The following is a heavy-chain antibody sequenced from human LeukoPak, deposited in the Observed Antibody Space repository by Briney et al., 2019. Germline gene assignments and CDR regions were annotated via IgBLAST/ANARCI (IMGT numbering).Heavy chain of an antibody. V-gene: IGHV3-30*02. Sequence: PGGSLRLSCAASGFTFGDYGMHWVRQAPGKGLEWVAFLQFDGSNKNYGDSVKGRFTISRDNSKHTLYLQMNNLRSEDTAVYYCAKDRGSSVYVEHLDYWGQGTLVSVSS. CDR2: LQFDGSNK. CDR1: GFTFGDYG. D-gene: IGHD5/OR15-5a*01. CDR3: AKDRGSSVYVEHLDY. J-gene: IGHJ4*02.